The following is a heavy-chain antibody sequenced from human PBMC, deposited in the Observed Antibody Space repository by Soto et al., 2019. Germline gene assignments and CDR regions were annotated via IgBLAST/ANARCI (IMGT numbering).Heavy chain of an antibody. CDR3: ARVVVLWFGELSGFDP. CDR1: GYTFTSYA. Sequence: QVQLVQSGAEVKKPGASVKVSCKASGYTFTSYAMHWVRQAPGQRLEWMGWINAGNGNTKYSQKFQGRVTITRDTSASTAYMELSSLRSEDTAVYYCARVVVLWFGELSGFDPWGQGTLVTVS. J-gene: IGHJ5*02. CDR2: INAGNGNT. V-gene: IGHV1-3*01. D-gene: IGHD3-10*01.